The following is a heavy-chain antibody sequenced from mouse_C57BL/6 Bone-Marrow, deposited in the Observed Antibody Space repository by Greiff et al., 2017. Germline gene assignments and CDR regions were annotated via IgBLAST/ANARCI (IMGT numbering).Heavy chain of an antibody. J-gene: IGHJ4*01. D-gene: IGHD2-3*01. Sequence: EVMLVESGGDLVKPGGSLKLSCAASGFTFSSYGMSWVRQTPDKRLEWVATISSGGSYTYYPDSVKGRFTISRDNAKNTLYLQMSSLKSEDTAMYYCASRWLLGIYYAMDYWGQGTSVTVSS. CDR3: ASRWLLGIYYAMDY. CDR1: GFTFSSYG. CDR2: ISSGGSYT. V-gene: IGHV5-6*02.